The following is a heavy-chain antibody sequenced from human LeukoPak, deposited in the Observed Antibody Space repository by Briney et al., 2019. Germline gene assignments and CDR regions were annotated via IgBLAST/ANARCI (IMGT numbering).Heavy chain of an antibody. CDR2: ISSSSSYI. V-gene: IGHV3-21*01. Sequence: GGSLRLSCAASGFTFSSYSMNWVRQAPGKGLGWVSSISSSSSYIYYADSVKGRFTISRDNAKNSLYLQMNSLRAEDTAVYYCASFFLGYCSSTSCYGPDYWGQGTLVTVSS. J-gene: IGHJ4*02. CDR3: ASFFLGYCSSTSCYGPDY. CDR1: GFTFSSYS. D-gene: IGHD2-2*01.